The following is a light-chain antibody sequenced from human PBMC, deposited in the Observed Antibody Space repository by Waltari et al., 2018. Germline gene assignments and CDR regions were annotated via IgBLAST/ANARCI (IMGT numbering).Light chain of an antibody. CDR2: DAA. J-gene: IGKJ2*01. CDR3: QQYNNWPPLYT. V-gene: IGKV3-11*01. CDR1: QSVSRY. Sequence: EIVLTQSPATLSSSPAERATLPCRASQSVSRYLAWYQQKPGQAPRLLIYDAANRATGIPARFSGSGSGTDFTLTISSLEPEDFAVYYCQQYNNWPPLYTFGQGTKLEIK.